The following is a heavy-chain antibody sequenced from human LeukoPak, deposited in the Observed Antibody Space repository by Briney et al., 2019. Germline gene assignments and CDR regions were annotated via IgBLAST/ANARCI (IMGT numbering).Heavy chain of an antibody. Sequence: ASVKVSCKASGGTCSSYAISWVRQAPGQGLEWMGGIIPIFGTANYAQKFQGRVTITTDESTSTAYMELSSLRPEDTAVYYCARDVGNHLDFTGAFDIWGQGTMVTVSS. CDR1: GGTCSSYA. J-gene: IGHJ3*02. CDR2: IIPIFGTA. D-gene: IGHD1-14*01. V-gene: IGHV1-69*05. CDR3: ARDVGNHLDFTGAFDI.